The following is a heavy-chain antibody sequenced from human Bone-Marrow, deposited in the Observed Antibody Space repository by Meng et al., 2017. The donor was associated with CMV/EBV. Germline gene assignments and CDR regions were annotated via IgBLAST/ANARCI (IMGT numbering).Heavy chain of an antibody. D-gene: IGHD6-6*01. CDR2: IDSDGTGT. Sequence: GESLKISCVASGFTFSNYYVHWVRQFPGKGLVWVSRIDSDGTGTIYADSVRGRFTISRDNAKNTLYLQMNSLRAEDTAVYYCARVGIAARLGWFDPWGQGTLVTVSS. CDR1: GFTFSNYY. V-gene: IGHV3-74*01. J-gene: IGHJ5*02. CDR3: ARVGIAARLGWFDP.